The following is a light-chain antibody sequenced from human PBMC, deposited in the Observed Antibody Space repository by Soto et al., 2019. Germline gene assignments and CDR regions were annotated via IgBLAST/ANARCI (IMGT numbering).Light chain of an antibody. CDR3: QQYGNSPVT. V-gene: IGKV3-20*01. Sequence: EGVLTDSPGARSLYQGDRAPLSFRPSQSVSSSYLAWYQQKPGQAPRLLIYGASSRATGIPDRFSGSGSGTDFTLTISRLEPEDFAVYYCQQYGNSPVTFGQGTIVDIK. CDR2: GAS. J-gene: IGKJ1*01. CDR1: QSVSSSY.